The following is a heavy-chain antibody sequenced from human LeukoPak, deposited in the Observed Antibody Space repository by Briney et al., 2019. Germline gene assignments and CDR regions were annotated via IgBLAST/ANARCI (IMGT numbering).Heavy chain of an antibody. CDR3: ATDPLYFYYSSWYFPPLRL. CDR1: GYTLTELS. D-gene: IGHD3-22*01. V-gene: IGHV1-24*01. J-gene: IGHJ4*02. CDR2: FDPEDGET. Sequence: GASVKVSCKVSGYTLTELSMHWVRQAPGKGLEWMGGFDPEDGETIYAQKFQGRVTMTEDTSTDTAYMELSSLRSEDTAVYFCATDPLYFYYSSWYFPPLRLWGQGTLVTGFS.